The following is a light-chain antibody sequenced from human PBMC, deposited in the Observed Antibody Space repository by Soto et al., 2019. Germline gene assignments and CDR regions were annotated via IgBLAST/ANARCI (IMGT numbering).Light chain of an antibody. J-gene: IGLJ1*01. Sequence: QSVLPQPPSVSGAPRQRVTISCSGRSSNIGRNAVNWYQQFPGKASKLLISYDDLLASGVSARFSGSKSGTSAALAIRGLQSEDESEYYCAACYYSTKCHVLGIRTKVTV. CDR2: YDD. V-gene: IGLV1-36*01. CDR3: AACYYSTKCHV. CDR1: SSNIGRNA.